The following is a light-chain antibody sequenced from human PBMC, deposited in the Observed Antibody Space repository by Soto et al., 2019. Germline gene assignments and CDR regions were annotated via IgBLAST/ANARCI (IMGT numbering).Light chain of an antibody. Sequence: EIVLTHSPATLSLSPGERATLCCRASQSVSSFLAWYQQKPGLAPRLLIYDASNRATGIPARFSGSGSGTDFTLTISSLEPEDFAVYYCQQRSNWPLTFGGGTKVEFK. CDR3: QQRSNWPLT. CDR1: QSVSSF. CDR2: DAS. J-gene: IGKJ4*01. V-gene: IGKV3-11*01.